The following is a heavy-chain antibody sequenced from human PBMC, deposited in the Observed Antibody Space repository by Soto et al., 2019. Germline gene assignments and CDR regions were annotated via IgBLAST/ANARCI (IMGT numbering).Heavy chain of an antibody. Sequence: SETLSLTCAVYGGSFSGYYWSWIRQPPGKGLEWIGEINHSGSTNYNPSLKSRVTISVDTSKNQFSLKLSSVTAADTAVYYCARVEDIVVVPAAIGWFDPWGQGTLVTVS. CDR3: ARVEDIVVVPAAIGWFDP. CDR1: GGSFSGYY. V-gene: IGHV4-34*01. D-gene: IGHD2-2*01. CDR2: INHSGST. J-gene: IGHJ5*02.